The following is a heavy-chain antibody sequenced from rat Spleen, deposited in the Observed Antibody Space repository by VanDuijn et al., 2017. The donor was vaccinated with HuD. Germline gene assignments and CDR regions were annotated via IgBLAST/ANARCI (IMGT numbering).Heavy chain of an antibody. Sequence: EVQLVESGGGLEQPGGSLKLSCAASGFTFSDYNMAWVRQAPKKGLEWVATIIYDGSRTYYRDSVKGRFTISRDNAKRTLYLQMDSLRSEDTATYYCTTPRDTAGIPPWGQGVMVTVSS. D-gene: IGHD1-4*01. CDR2: IIYDGSRT. J-gene: IGHJ2*01. CDR1: GFTFSDYN. V-gene: IGHV5S10*01. CDR3: TTPRDTAGIPP.